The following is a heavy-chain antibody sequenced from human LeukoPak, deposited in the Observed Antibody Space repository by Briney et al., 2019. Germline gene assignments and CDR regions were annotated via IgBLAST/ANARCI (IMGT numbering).Heavy chain of an antibody. CDR2: ISWNSGSI. V-gene: IGHV3-9*01. J-gene: IGHJ4*02. Sequence: GGSLRLTCAASGFTFDEYAMHWVRQAPGKGLEWVSSISWNSGSIGYADSVKGRFTISRDNAENSLYLQMNSLRAEDTALYYCAKGYCSSTTCYTSYWGQGTLVTVSS. D-gene: IGHD2-2*02. CDR1: GFTFDEYA. CDR3: AKGYCSSTTCYTSY.